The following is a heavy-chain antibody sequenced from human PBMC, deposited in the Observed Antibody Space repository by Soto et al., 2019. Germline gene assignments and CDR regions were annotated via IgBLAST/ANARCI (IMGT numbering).Heavy chain of an antibody. J-gene: IGHJ4*02. CDR3: ARVTHYYGSGNGRGLYDY. D-gene: IGHD3-10*01. Sequence: QVQLQESGPGLVKPSQTLSLTCTVSGGSISSGGYYWSWIRQHPGKGLAWIGYIYYSGSTYYNPSLKSRVTISVDTSKNQFSLKLSSVTAADTAVYYCARVTHYYGSGNGRGLYDYWGQGTLVTVSS. CDR1: GGSISSGGYY. V-gene: IGHV4-31*03. CDR2: IYYSGST.